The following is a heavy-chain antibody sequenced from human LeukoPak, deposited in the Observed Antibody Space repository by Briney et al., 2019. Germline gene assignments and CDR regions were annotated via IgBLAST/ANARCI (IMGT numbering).Heavy chain of an antibody. Sequence: GESLQISCKGTGYSFTSNWIGWVRQMPGKGLEWMGFIYPCDSDTRYSPSFQGQVTISSDKSISTAYLQWSSLKASDTAMYYCARHGYCSGSSCYAFDIWGQGTMVTVSS. V-gene: IGHV5-51*01. D-gene: IGHD2-15*01. J-gene: IGHJ3*02. CDR3: ARHGYCSGSSCYAFDI. CDR1: GYSFTSNW. CDR2: IYPCDSDT.